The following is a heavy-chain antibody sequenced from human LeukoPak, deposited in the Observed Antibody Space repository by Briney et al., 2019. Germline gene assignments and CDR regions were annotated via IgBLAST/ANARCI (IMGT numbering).Heavy chain of an antibody. J-gene: IGHJ6*02. Sequence: GTSVKVSCKASGFTFTSSAMQWVRQARGQRLEWIGWIVVGSGNTNYAQKFQERVTITRDMSTSTAYMELSSLRSEDTAVYYCARDSVATIDQGYYYYGMDVWGQGTTVTVSS. CDR3: ARDSVATIDQGYYYYGMDV. V-gene: IGHV1-58*02. CDR2: IVVGSGNT. CDR1: GFTFTSSA. D-gene: IGHD5-12*01.